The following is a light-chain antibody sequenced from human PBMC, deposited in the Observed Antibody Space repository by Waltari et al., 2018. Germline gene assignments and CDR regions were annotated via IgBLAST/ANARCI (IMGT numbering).Light chain of an antibody. Sequence: QTVVTQEPSFSVSPGGTVTLTCGLSSGSVSTSYYPSWYQQTPGRAPRTLIYNTNTRSSGVPDRFAGSILGNKASLTIPGAQADDESNYYCVLYMTSGISVFGGGTKLTVL. J-gene: IGLJ3*02. CDR1: SGSVSTSYY. V-gene: IGLV8-61*01. CDR3: VLYMTSGISV. CDR2: NTN.